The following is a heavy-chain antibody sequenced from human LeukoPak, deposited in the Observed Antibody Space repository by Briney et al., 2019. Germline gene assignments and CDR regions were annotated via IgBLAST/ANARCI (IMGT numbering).Heavy chain of an antibody. D-gene: IGHD3-3*01. CDR1: GGTFSSYA. J-gene: IGHJ4*02. CDR3: ARAIPLEWLFFSIFGHFDY. V-gene: IGHV1-69*13. CDR2: IIPIFGTA. Sequence: ASVKVSCKASGGTFSSYAISWVRQAPGQGLEWMGGIIPIFGTANYAQKFQGRVTITADESTSTAYMELSSLRSDDTAVYYCARAIPLEWLFFSIFGHFDYWGQGTLVTVSS.